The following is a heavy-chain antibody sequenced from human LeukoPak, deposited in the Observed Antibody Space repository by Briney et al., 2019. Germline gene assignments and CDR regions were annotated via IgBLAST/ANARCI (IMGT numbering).Heavy chain of an antibody. Sequence: GGSLRLSCAASGFTSSTYQMNWVRQAPGKGLEWVSYISGSGTTIYYADSVKGRFTISRDNAKNSLYLQMDSLRAEDTAVYYCARRFAYWGQGTLVTVSS. J-gene: IGHJ4*02. CDR3: ARRFAY. V-gene: IGHV3-48*03. CDR1: GFTSSTYQ. CDR2: ISGSGTTI.